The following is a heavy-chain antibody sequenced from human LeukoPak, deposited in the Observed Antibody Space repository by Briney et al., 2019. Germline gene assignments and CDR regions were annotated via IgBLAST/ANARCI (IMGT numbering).Heavy chain of an antibody. CDR3: ARVSRSQWYFDY. Sequence: PSQTLSLTCTVSGGSISSGGYYWSWIRQHPGKGLEWIGYIYYSGSTYYNPSLKSRVTISVDTSKNQFSLKPSSVTAADTAVYYCARVSRSQWYFDYWGQGTLVTVSS. D-gene: IGHD1-26*01. CDR1: GGSISSGGYY. J-gene: IGHJ4*02. CDR2: IYYSGST. V-gene: IGHV4-31*03.